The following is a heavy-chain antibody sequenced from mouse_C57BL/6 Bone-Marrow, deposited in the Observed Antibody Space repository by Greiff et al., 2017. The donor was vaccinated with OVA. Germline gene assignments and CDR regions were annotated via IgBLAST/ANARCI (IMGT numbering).Heavy chain of an antibody. CDR2: IDPSDSET. Sequence: VKLQQPGAELVRPGSSVKLSCKASGYTFTSYWMHWVKQRPIQGLEWIGNIDPSDSETHYNQKFKDKATLTVDKSSSTAYMQLSSLTSEDSAVYYCAREVYYYGSSLFDYWGQGTTLTVSS. D-gene: IGHD1-1*01. CDR3: AREVYYYGSSLFDY. CDR1: GYTFTSYW. V-gene: IGHV1-52*01. J-gene: IGHJ2*01.